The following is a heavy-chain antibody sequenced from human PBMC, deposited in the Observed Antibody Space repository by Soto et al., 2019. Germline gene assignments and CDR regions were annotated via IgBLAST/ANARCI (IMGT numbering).Heavy chain of an antibody. J-gene: IGHJ4*02. CDR3: ARGSGIVALPGELEDVNYDY. Sequence: QVQLQQWGAGLVKPSETLSLSCAVYGQSFSGHSWAWIRQPPGKGLEWIGEINESGSTYYNPSLTSRVPSSTDTSKNQFSLKLSSVSAADTAAYFCARGSGIVALPGELEDVNYDYWGQGTLVNVSS. D-gene: IGHD1-1*01. V-gene: IGHV4-34*01. CDR1: GQSFSGHS. CDR2: INESGST.